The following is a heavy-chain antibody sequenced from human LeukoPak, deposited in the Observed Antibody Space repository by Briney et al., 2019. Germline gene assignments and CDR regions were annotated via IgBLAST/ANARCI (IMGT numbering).Heavy chain of an antibody. Sequence: SETLSLTCNVSGGSISTYYWSWIRQPPGKGLEWIGYIYYSGSTNYNPSLKSRVTISVDTSKSQFSLKLSSVTAADTAVYYCARFTYCSSTSCYTARANNWFDPWGQGTLVTVSS. CDR2: IYYSGST. J-gene: IGHJ5*02. D-gene: IGHD2-2*02. CDR1: GGSISTYY. V-gene: IGHV4-59*08. CDR3: ARFTYCSSTSCYTARANNWFDP.